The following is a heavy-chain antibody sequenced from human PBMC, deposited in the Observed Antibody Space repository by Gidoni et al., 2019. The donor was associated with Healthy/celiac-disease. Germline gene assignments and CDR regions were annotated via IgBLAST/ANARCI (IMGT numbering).Heavy chain of an antibody. Sequence: GVRQAPGKGLEWVAVISYDGSNKYYADSVKGRFTISRDNSKNTLYLQMNSLRAEDTAVYYCARPHKRPAYGDYKRGYYFDYWGQGTLVTVSS. J-gene: IGHJ4*02. D-gene: IGHD4-17*01. CDR2: ISYDGSNK. CDR3: ARPHKRPAYGDYKRGYYFDY. V-gene: IGHV3-30-3*01.